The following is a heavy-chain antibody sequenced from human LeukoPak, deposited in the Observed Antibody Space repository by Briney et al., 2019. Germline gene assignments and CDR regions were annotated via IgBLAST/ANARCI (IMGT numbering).Heavy chain of an antibody. D-gene: IGHD3-10*01. CDR3: ARGRQSGILWFGEQNYYYMDV. J-gene: IGHJ6*03. CDR1: GYTFTSYD. CDR2: INPNSDNT. Sequence: ASVKVSCKASGYTFTSYDVNWVRQATGQGLEWMGWINPNSDNTDYAQKFQGRVTFTRNTSINTAYMELTSLRSDDTAVYYCARGRQSGILWFGEQNYYYMDVWGKGTTVTVSS. V-gene: IGHV1-8*03.